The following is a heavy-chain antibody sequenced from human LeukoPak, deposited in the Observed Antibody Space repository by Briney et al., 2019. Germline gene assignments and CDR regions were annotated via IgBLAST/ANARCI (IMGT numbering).Heavy chain of an antibody. CDR3: ARGDVLRYFDWLLVGGGFDY. CDR1: GYSFTSYW. D-gene: IGHD3-9*01. V-gene: IGHV5-51*01. Sequence: GESLKISCKGSGYSFTSYWIGWVRQMPGRGLEWMGIIYPGDSDTRYSPSLQGQVTISADKSISTAYLQWSSLKASDTALYYCARGDVLRYFDWLLVGGGFDYWGQGTLVTVSS. CDR2: IYPGDSDT. J-gene: IGHJ4*02.